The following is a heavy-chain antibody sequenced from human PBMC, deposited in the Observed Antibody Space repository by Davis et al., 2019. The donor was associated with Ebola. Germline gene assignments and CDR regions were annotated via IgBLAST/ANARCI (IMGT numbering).Heavy chain of an antibody. D-gene: IGHD3-16*02. CDR1: GGTFSSYA. CDR2: IIPIFGTA. Sequence: SVKVSCKASGGTFSSYAIGWVRQAPGQGLEWMGGIIPIFGTANYAQKFQGRVTITADESTSTAYMELSSLRSEDTAVYYCARGDYIWGSYRHFDYWGQGTLVTVSS. J-gene: IGHJ4*02. CDR3: ARGDYIWGSYRHFDY. V-gene: IGHV1-69*13.